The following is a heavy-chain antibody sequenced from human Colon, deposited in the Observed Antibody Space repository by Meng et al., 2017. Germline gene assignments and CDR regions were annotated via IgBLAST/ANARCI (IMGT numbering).Heavy chain of an antibody. D-gene: IGHD6-19*01. V-gene: IGHV4-34*01. Sequence: GPGLVKPSQNLSPTCTVYGGFFRCYYGSWIRPPPGKGLEWIGEINHSGSTNYNPSLKSRVTISVDTSKNQFSLKLSSVTAADTAVYYCARERLSSGWYGGRWFDPWGQGTLVTVSS. J-gene: IGHJ5*02. CDR2: INHSGST. CDR1: GGFFRCYY. CDR3: ARERLSSGWYGGRWFDP.